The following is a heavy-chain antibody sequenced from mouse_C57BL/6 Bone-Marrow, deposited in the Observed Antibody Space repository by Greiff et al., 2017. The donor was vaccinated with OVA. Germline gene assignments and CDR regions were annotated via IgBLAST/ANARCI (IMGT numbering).Heavy chain of an antibody. Sequence: QVQLQQPGAELVKPGASVKLSCKASGYTFPSYWMQWVKQRPGQGLEWIGEIDPSDSYTNYNQKFKGKATLTVGTSTSTAYMQLSSLTSEGSAVYYCARSPLCGNSDYAMDYWGQGTAVTVSS. CDR3: ARSPLCGNSDYAMDY. V-gene: IGHV1-50*01. CDR2: IDPSDSYT. J-gene: IGHJ4*01. CDR1: GYTFPSYW. D-gene: IGHD2-1*01.